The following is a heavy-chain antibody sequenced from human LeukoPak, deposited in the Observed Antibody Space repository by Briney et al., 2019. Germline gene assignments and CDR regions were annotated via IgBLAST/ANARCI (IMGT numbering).Heavy chain of an antibody. Sequence: SETLSLTCTVSGGSISSYYWGWIRQPPGKGLEWIGSIYHSGSTYYNPSLKSRVTISVDTSKNQFSLKLSSVTAADTAVYYCARQSGGSYFSYWGQGTLVTVSS. CDR1: GGSISSYY. V-gene: IGHV4-38-2*02. CDR3: ARQSGGSYFSY. J-gene: IGHJ4*02. D-gene: IGHD1-26*01. CDR2: IYHSGST.